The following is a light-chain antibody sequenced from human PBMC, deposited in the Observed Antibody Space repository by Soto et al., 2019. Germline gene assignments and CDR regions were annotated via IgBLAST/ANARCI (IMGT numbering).Light chain of an antibody. CDR1: RSDVGGYKY. Sequence: QSALTQPASVSGSPGLSITISCTGTRSDVGGYKYVSWYQQHPGKAPKLMIYEVSNRPSGVSNRFSGSKSGNTASLTISGLQAEDEADYYCSSYTSSRTLYVFGTGTKVTVL. V-gene: IGLV2-14*01. J-gene: IGLJ1*01. CDR2: EVS. CDR3: SSYTSSRTLYV.